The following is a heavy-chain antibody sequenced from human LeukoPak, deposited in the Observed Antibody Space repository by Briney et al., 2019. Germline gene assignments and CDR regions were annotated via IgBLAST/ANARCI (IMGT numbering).Heavy chain of an antibody. CDR2: ISYDGYIK. CDR3: ARAPQATRGSFGNYHMDV. CDR1: GFIFRNYA. J-gene: IGHJ6*01. V-gene: IGHV3-30-3*01. D-gene: IGHD3-10*01. Sequence: GGSLRLSCAASGFIFRNYAMHWVPQAPGKGLEWVTAISYDGYIKVYADCVKGRFTISRDNYQNTLDPQMNSLRGEDTGVYFCARAPQATRGSFGNYHMDVWGQGTTVTVSP.